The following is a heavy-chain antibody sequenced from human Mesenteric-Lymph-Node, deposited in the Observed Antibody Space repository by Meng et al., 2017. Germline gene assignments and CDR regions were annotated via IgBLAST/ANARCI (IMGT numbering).Heavy chain of an antibody. Sequence: GESLKISCTVSGFTIGDYAMHWVRQAPGKGLEWVAVISYDGSNKYYADSVKGRFTISRDNSKNTLYLQMNSLRAEDTAVYYCARFVVVTSQTVDYWGQGTLVTVSS. V-gene: IGHV3-30*04. CDR2: ISYDGSNK. J-gene: IGHJ4*02. D-gene: IGHD2-21*02. CDR1: GFTIGDYA. CDR3: ARFVVVTSQTVDY.